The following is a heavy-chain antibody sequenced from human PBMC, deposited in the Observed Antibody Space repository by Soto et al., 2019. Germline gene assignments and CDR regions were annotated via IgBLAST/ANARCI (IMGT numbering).Heavy chain of an antibody. CDR1: GGTFSSYV. D-gene: IGHD3-3*01. CDR2: IIPIFGTA. CDR3: ARDPGGSIFGVVTPNPSYYYGMDV. Sequence: QVQLVQSGAEVKKPGSSVKVSCKASGGTFSSYVISWVRQAPGQGPEWMGGIIPIFGTANYAQKFQGRVTITADESTSTGYMELSSLRSEDTAVYYCARDPGGSIFGVVTPNPSYYYGMDVWGQGTTVTVSS. V-gene: IGHV1-69*01. J-gene: IGHJ6*02.